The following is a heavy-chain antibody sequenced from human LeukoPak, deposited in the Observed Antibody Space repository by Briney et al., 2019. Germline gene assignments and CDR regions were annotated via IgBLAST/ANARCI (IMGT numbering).Heavy chain of an antibody. CDR1: GFTVSSNY. V-gene: IGHV3-66*01. CDR2: IYGGGST. J-gene: IGHJ6*02. CDR3: VAAAGIGYYYSMDV. D-gene: IGHD6-13*01. Sequence: GGSLRLSCAASGFTVSSNYMTWVRQAPGKGLEWVSLIYGGGSTHYADSVKGRFTISRDNSKNTLYLQMNSLRAEDTAVYYCVAAAGIGYYYSMDVWGRGTTVTVSS.